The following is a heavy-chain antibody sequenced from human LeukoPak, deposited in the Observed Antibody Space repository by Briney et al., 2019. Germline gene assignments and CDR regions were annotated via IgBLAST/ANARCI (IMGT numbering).Heavy chain of an antibody. D-gene: IGHD4-17*01. CDR2: IYYSGST. Sequence: SETLSLTCTVSGGSISSGGYYWSWIRQHPGKGLEWIGYIYYSGSTYYNPSLKSRVTISVDTSKNRFSLKLSSVTAADTAVYYCARVRPHYYGDYDLDYWGQGTLVTVSS. V-gene: IGHV4-31*03. CDR3: ARVRPHYYGDYDLDY. CDR1: GGSISSGGYY. J-gene: IGHJ4*02.